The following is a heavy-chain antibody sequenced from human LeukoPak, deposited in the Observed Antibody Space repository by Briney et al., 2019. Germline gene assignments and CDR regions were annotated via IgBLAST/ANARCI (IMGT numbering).Heavy chain of an antibody. Sequence: PGGSLRLSCAASGFTFSSYEMNWVRQAPGKGLEWVSYISSSGSTIYYADSVKGRFTISRDNAKNSLYLQMNSLRAEDTAVYYCARGRVSSRLLPHTPYYFDYWGQGTLVTVSS. J-gene: IGHJ4*02. D-gene: IGHD3-22*01. CDR2: ISSSGSTI. V-gene: IGHV3-48*03. CDR1: GFTFSSYE. CDR3: ARGRVSSRLLPHTPYYFDY.